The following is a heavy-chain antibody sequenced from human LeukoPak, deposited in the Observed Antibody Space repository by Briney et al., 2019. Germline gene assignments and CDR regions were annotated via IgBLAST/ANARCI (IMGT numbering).Heavy chain of an antibody. Sequence: GGSLRLSCAASGFTFSSYSMTWVRQAPGKGLEWVSSISSSSSYIYYADSVKGRFTISRDNSKNTLYLQMNSLRAEDTAVYYCARDWSLVGATSAFDIWGQGTMVTVSS. CDR1: GFTFSSYS. D-gene: IGHD1-26*01. CDR3: ARDWSLVGATSAFDI. V-gene: IGHV3-21*01. J-gene: IGHJ3*02. CDR2: ISSSSSYI.